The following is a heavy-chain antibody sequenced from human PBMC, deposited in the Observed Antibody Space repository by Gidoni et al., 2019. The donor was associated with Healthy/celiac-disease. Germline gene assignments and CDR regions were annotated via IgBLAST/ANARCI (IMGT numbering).Heavy chain of an antibody. CDR3: ARGSRSTRITIFGVVTDDY. CDR1: GFTFSSYS. Sequence: EVQLVESGGGLVKPGGSLRLSCAASGFTFSSYSMNWVRQAPGKGLEWVSSISSSSSYIYYADSVKGRFTISRDNAKNSLYLQMNSLRAEDTAVYYCARGSRSTRITIFGVVTDDYWGQGTLVTVSS. D-gene: IGHD3-3*01. J-gene: IGHJ4*02. CDR2: ISSSSSYI. V-gene: IGHV3-21*01.